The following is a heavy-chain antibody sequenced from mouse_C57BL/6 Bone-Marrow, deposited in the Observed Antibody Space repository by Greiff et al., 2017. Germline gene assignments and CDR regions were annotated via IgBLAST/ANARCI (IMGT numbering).Heavy chain of an antibody. CDR2: IDPSDSYT. J-gene: IGHJ2*01. V-gene: IGHV1-59*01. D-gene: IGHD1-1*01. Sequence: QVQLQQPGAELVRPGTSVKLSCKASGYTFTSYWMHWVKQRPGQGLEWIGVIDPSDSYTNYNQKFKGKATLTVDTSSSTAYMQLSSLTSEDSAVYYCARFPNTTVPAYWGQGTTLTVSA. CDR3: ARFPNTTVPAY. CDR1: GYTFTSYW.